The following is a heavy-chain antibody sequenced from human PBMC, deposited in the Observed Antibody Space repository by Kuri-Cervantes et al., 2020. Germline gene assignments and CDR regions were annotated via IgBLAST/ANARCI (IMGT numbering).Heavy chain of an antibody. J-gene: IGHJ6*02. CDR3: AREGGYRSSTSCHWILRDYYYGMDV. D-gene: IGHD2-2*01. CDR2: INPNSGGT. V-gene: IGHV1-2*02. Sequence: ASVKVSCKASGYTFTGYYMHWVRQAPGQGLEWMGWINPNSGGTNYAQKFQGRVTMTRDTSISTAYMELSRLRSDDTAVYYCAREGGYRSSTSCHWILRDYYYGMDVWGQGTTVTVSS. CDR1: GYTFTGYY.